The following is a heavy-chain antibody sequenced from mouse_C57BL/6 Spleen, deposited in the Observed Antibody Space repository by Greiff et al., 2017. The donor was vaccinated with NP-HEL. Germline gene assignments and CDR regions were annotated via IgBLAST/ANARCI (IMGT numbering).Heavy chain of an antibody. J-gene: IGHJ4*01. CDR2: IYPSDSET. D-gene: IGHD1-1*01. CDR3: ARHYGRYAMDY. Sequence: VQLQQPGAELVRPGSSVKLSCKASGYTFTSYWMDWVKQRPGQGLEWIGNIYPSDSETHYNQKFKDKATLTVEKSSSTAYMQLSSLTSEDSAVYYCARHYGRYAMDYWGQGTSVTVSS. V-gene: IGHV1-61*01. CDR1: GYTFTSYW.